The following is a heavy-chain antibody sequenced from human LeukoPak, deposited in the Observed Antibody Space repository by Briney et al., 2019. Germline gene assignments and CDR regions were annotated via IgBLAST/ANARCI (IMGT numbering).Heavy chain of an antibody. V-gene: IGHV3-53*01. J-gene: IGHJ4*02. CDR2: LYTGGST. Sequence: PGGSLRLSCAASGFTFSANFMSWVRQAPGKGLEWVSVLYTGGSTYYADSVKGRFTISRDDSKNTLYLQMNSLRAEDTAVYYYARIPGTDYFDYWGQGTLVTVSS. CDR3: ARIPGTDYFDY. CDR1: GFTFSANF. D-gene: IGHD1-20*01.